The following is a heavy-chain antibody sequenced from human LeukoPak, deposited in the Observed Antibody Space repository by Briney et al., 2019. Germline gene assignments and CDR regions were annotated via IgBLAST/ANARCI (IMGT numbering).Heavy chain of an antibody. CDR2: INQDGSEK. Sequence: GGSLRLSCAASGFSFSSYWMSWVRQAPGKGLEWVANINQDGSEKYYVDSLKGRFTISRDNAKNSLYLQMNSLGAEDTAVYYCARDSPERGYSYGPLDNYFDYWGQGTLVTVSS. V-gene: IGHV3-7*01. D-gene: IGHD5-18*01. CDR3: ARDSPERGYSYGPLDNYFDY. CDR1: GFSFSSYW. J-gene: IGHJ4*02.